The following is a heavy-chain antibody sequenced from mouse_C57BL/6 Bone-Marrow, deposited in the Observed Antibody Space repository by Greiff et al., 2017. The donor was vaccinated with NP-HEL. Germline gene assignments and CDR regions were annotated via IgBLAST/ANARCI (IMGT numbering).Heavy chain of an antibody. CDR2: ILPGSGST. J-gene: IGHJ1*03. CDR1: GYTFTGYW. Sequence: VQLQQSGAELMKPGASVKLSCKATGYTFTGYWIEWVKQRPGHGLEWIGEILPGSGSTNYNEKFKGKATFTADKSSNTAYMQLSSLTTEDSAIYYCARDTTVVRYFDVWGTGTTVTVAS. V-gene: IGHV1-9*01. CDR3: ARDTTVVRYFDV. D-gene: IGHD1-1*01.